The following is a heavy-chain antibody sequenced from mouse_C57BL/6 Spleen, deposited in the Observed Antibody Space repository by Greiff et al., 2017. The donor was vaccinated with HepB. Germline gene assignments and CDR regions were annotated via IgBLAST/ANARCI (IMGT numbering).Heavy chain of an antibody. J-gene: IGHJ4*01. CDR3: AREITTVDYYAMDY. CDR1: GFNIKDYY. D-gene: IGHD1-1*01. CDR2: IDPEDGET. V-gene: IGHV14-2*01. Sequence: VHVKQSGAELVKPGASVKLSCTASGFNIKDYYMHWVKQRTEQGLEWIGRIDPEDGETKYAPKFQGKATITADTSSNTAYLQLSSLTSEDTAVYYCAREITTVDYYAMDYWGQGTSVTVSS.